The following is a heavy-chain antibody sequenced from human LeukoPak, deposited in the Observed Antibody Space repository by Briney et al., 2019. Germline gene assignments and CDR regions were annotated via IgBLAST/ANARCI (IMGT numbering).Heavy chain of an antibody. CDR2: ITGSGGST. CDR3: AKSSSKYHFDS. J-gene: IGHJ4*02. CDR1: GFTFSSYA. D-gene: IGHD6-6*01. Sequence: PGGSQRLSCAASGFTFSSYAMNWVRQAPGKGLEWVSIITGSGGSTYYADSVKGRFTISRDNSKNTLYLQVNSLRAEDTAIYYCAKSSSKYHFDSWGQGTLVTVSS. V-gene: IGHV3-23*01.